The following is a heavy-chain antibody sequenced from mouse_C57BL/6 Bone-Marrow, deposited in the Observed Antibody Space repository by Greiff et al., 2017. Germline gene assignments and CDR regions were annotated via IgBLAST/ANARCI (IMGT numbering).Heavy chain of an antibody. Sequence: EVKLVESGGGLVQPGGSLKLSCAASGFTFSDYYMYWVRQTPEKRLEWVAYISNGGGSTYYPDTVKGRFTISRDNAKNTLYLQMSRLKSEDTAMYYCARGGYGWFAYWGQGTLVTVSA. D-gene: IGHD2-2*01. CDR3: ARGGYGWFAY. V-gene: IGHV5-12*01. CDR1: GFTFSDYY. J-gene: IGHJ3*01. CDR2: ISNGGGST.